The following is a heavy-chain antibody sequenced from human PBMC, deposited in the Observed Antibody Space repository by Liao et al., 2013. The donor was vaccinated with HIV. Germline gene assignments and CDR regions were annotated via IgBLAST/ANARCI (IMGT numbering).Heavy chain of an antibody. CDR3: ARDTYCGGDCYKFDY. D-gene: IGHD2-21*01. V-gene: IGHV4-61*02. Sequence: VQLQESGPGLVKPSQTLSLTCTVSGGSITSGSYYWSWIRQSAGKGLEWIGRIYTGGSTNYNPSLKSRVTISVDTSKNQFSLKLSSVTAADTAVYYCARDTYCGGDCYKFDYWGQGTLVTVSS. CDR1: GGSITSGSYY. J-gene: IGHJ4*02. CDR2: IYTGGST.